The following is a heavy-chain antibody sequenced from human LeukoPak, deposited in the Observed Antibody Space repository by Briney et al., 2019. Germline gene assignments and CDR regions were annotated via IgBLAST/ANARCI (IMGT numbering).Heavy chain of an antibody. CDR1: GYSFTSYW. J-gene: IGHJ3*02. CDR3: ARSPRAATDAFDI. D-gene: IGHD2-15*01. Sequence: GESLKLSCQGSGYSFTSYWIGWVRQMPGKGLEWMGIIYPGDSDTRYSPSFQGQVTISADKSISTAYLQWSSLKASDTAMYYCARSPRAATDAFDIWGQGTMVTVSS. V-gene: IGHV5-51*01. CDR2: IYPGDSDT.